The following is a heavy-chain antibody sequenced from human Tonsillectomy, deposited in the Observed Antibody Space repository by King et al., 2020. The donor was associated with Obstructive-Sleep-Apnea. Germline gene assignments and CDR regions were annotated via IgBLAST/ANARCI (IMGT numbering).Heavy chain of an antibody. CDR1: GGSISSYY. CDR3: ARLYYDSSGYYFDY. J-gene: IGHJ4*02. V-gene: IGHV4-59*08. CDR2: IYYSGST. Sequence: VQLQESGPGLVKPSETLSLTCTVSGGSISSYYWSWIRQPPGKGLEWIGYIYYSGSTNYNPSLKSRVTISVDKSKNQFSLKLSSVTAADTAVYYCARLYYDSSGYYFDYWGQGTLVTVSS. D-gene: IGHD3-22*01.